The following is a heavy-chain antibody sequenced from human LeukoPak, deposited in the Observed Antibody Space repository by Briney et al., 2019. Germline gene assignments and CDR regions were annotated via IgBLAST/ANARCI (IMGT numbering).Heavy chain of an antibody. J-gene: IGHJ4*02. V-gene: IGHV4-30-4*08. D-gene: IGHD1-26*01. CDR2: IFYSGST. Sequence: SETLSLTCTVSGDSISTGDYYWSWIRQPPGKSLEWIGYIFYSGSTYYSPSLKSRVTISLDTSKTQFSLKLSSVTAADTAVYYCARDQWEKYHLDHWGQGILVTISS. CDR1: GDSISTGDYY. CDR3: ARDQWEKYHLDH.